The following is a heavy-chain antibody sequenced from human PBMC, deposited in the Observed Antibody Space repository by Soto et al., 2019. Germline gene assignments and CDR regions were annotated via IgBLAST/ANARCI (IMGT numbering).Heavy chain of an antibody. V-gene: IGHV5-10-1*01. CDR2: IDPSDSYT. CDR3: AGLYGDYDAFDI. D-gene: IGHD4-17*01. J-gene: IGHJ3*02. Sequence: LGESLKISCKGSGYSFTSYWISWVRQMPGKGLEWMGRIDPSDSYTNYSPSFQGHVTISADKSISTAYLQWSSLKASDTAMYYCAGLYGDYDAFDIWGQGTMVTVSS. CDR1: GYSFTSYW.